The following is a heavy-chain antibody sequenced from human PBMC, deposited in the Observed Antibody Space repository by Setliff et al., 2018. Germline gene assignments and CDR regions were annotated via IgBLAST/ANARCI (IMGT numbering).Heavy chain of an antibody. Sequence: ASVKVSCKASGGTFSSYAISWVRQAPGQGLEWMGGIIPILGIANYAQKFQGRVTITADKSTSTAYMELSSLRSEDTAVYYCARMSGFLYMDVWGKGTTVTVSS. D-gene: IGHD3-3*01. CDR1: GGTFSSYA. CDR2: IIPILGIA. CDR3: ARMSGFLYMDV. J-gene: IGHJ6*03. V-gene: IGHV1-69*10.